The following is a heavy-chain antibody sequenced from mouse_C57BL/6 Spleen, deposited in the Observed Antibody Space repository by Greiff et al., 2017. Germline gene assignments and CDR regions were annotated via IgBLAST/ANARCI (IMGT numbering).Heavy chain of an antibody. CDR1: GYSFTDYN. J-gene: IGHJ3*01. V-gene: IGHV1-39*01. Sequence: EVKLQESGPELVKPGASVKISCKASGYSFTDYNMNWVKQSNGKSLEWIGVINPNYGTTSYNQKFKGKATLTVDQSSSTAYMQLNSLTSEDSAVYYCSRDYGSSYGAWFAYWGQGTLVTVSA. D-gene: IGHD1-1*01. CDR2: INPNYGTT. CDR3: SRDYGSSYGAWFAY.